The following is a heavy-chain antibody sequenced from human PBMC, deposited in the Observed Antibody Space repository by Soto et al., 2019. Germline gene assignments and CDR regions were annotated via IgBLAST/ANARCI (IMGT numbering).Heavy chain of an antibody. Sequence: QVQLVQSGAEVKKPGSSVKVSCKASGGTFSSYAISWVRQAPGQGLEWMGGIIPIFGTANYAQKFQGRVTITADESTSTAYMELSSLRSEDTAVYYCARDYYDSSGYYYYYYGTDVWGQGTTVTVSS. CDR3: ARDYYDSSGYYYYYYGTDV. J-gene: IGHJ6*02. V-gene: IGHV1-69*01. CDR1: GGTFSSYA. CDR2: IIPIFGTA. D-gene: IGHD3-22*01.